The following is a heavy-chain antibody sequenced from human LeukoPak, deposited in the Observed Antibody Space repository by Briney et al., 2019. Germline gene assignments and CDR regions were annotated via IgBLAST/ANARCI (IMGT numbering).Heavy chain of an antibody. CDR3: AREAGIAVAVPDY. V-gene: IGHV3-66*01. Sequence: GGSLRLSCAASGFTVSSNYMSWVRQAPGKGLEWVSVIYSGGSTYYADPVKGRFTISRGNSKNTLYLQMNSLRAEDTAVYYCAREAGIAVAVPDYWGQGTLVTVSS. CDR1: GFTVSSNY. D-gene: IGHD6-19*01. J-gene: IGHJ4*02. CDR2: IYSGGST.